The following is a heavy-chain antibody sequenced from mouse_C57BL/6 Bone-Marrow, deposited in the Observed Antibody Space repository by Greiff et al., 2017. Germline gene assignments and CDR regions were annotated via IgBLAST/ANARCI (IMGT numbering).Heavy chain of an antibody. D-gene: IGHD2-3*01. CDR1: GYTFPGYW. Sequence: VQLQQSGAELMKPGASVKLSCKATGYTFPGYWIEWVKQRPGHGLEWIGAILPGSGSTTYNEKFKGKATFTADTSSNTAYMQLSSLTTEDSAIYYCARRGNYDGGPDYWGQGTTLTVSS. CDR2: ILPGSGST. J-gene: IGHJ2*01. CDR3: ARRGNYDGGPDY. V-gene: IGHV1-9*01.